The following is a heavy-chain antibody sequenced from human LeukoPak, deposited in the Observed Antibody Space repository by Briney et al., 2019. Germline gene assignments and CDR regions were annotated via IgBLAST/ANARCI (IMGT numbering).Heavy chain of an antibody. V-gene: IGHV3-23*01. CDR3: AKVRSPGPYIAAAGTSGYYCYYGMDV. CDR2: ISGSGGST. Sequence: PGGSLRLPCAASGFTFSSYAMSWVRQAPGKGLEWVSAISGSGGSTCYADSVKGRFTISRDNSKNTLYLQMNSLRAEDTAVYYCAKVRSPGPYIAAAGTSGYYCYYGMDVWGQGTTVTVSS. CDR1: GFTFSSYA. J-gene: IGHJ6*02. D-gene: IGHD6-13*01.